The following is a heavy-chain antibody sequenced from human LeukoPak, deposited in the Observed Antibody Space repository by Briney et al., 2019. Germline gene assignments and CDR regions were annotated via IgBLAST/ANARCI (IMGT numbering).Heavy chain of an antibody. D-gene: IGHD6-6*01. V-gene: IGHV4-59*11. J-gene: IGHJ4*02. CDR2: IYYSGST. CDR1: GGSISSHY. Sequence: SETLSLTCTVSGGSISSHYWTWIRQPPGKRLEWIGYIYYSGSTNYDPSLKSRVTISVDTSKNQFSLKLSSVTAADTAVYYCARRGEYSSSSMTFDYWGQGILVTVSS. CDR3: ARRGEYSSSSMTFDY.